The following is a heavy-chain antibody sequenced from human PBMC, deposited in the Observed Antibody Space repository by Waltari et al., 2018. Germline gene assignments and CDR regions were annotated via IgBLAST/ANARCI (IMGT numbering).Heavy chain of an antibody. J-gene: IGHJ4*02. CDR2: INAGNGNT. CDR3: ARDLYGSGRYYSTGPFDY. Sequence: QVQLVQSGAEVTKPGASVTVSCKASGYTFTSYAVHWVSQAPGQRLEWMGWINAGNGNTKYSQEFQGRVTITRDTSASTAYMELSSLRSEDMAVYYCARDLYGSGRYYSTGPFDYWGQGTLVTVSS. D-gene: IGHD3-10*01. CDR1: GYTFTSYA. V-gene: IGHV1-3*03.